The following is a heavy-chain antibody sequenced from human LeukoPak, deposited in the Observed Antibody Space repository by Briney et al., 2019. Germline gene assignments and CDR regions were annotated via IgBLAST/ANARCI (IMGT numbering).Heavy chain of an antibody. D-gene: IGHD6-13*01. CDR1: GGSISSGGYS. J-gene: IGHJ4*02. Sequence: SQTLSLTCAVSGGSISSGGYSWSWIRQPPGKGLEWIGYIYHSGSTYYNPSLKSRVTISVDRSKNRFSQKLSSVTAADTAVYYCARGSGYSSSWSTLYYFDYWGQGTLVTVSS. V-gene: IGHV4-30-2*01. CDR2: IYHSGST. CDR3: ARGSGYSSSWSTLYYFDY.